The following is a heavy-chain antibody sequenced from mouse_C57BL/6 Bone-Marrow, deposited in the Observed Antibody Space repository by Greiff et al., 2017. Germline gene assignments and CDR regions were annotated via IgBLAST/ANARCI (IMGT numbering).Heavy chain of an antibody. CDR3: ARGGYYYAMDY. CDR2: IYPGGGNT. V-gene: IGHV1-66*01. CDR1: GYSFTSYY. J-gene: IGHJ4*01. Sequence: QVQLQQSGPELVKPGASVKISCKASGYSFTSYYIHWVKQRPGQGLEWIGWIYPGGGNTKYNEKFKGKATLTADTSSSTAYMQLSSLTSEDSAVYYCARGGYYYAMDYWGQGTSVTVSS.